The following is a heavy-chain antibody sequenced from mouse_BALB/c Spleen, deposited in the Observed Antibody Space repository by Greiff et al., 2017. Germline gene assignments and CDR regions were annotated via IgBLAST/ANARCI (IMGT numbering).Heavy chain of an antibody. CDR3: ARDRCGSLFAY. CDR1: GFTFTDYY. J-gene: IGHJ3*01. D-gene: IGHD1-1*01. Sequence: EVQLVESGGGLVQPGGSLRLSCATSGFTFTDYYMSWVRQPPGKALEWLGFIRNKANGYTTEYSASVKGRFTISRDNSQSILYLQMNTLRAEDSATYYCARDRCGSLFAYWGQGTLVTVSA. V-gene: IGHV7-3*02. CDR2: IRNKANGYTT.